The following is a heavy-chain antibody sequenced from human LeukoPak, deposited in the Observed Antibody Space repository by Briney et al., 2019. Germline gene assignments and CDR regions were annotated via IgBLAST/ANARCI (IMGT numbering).Heavy chain of an antibody. CDR2: IYTSGST. CDR3: AKNGQSGFSFDP. CDR1: GGSISSYY. J-gene: IGHJ5*02. Sequence: SETLSLTCTVSGGSISSYYWSWIRQPAGTGLEWIGRIYTSGSTNYNPSLKSRVTMSVDTSKNQFSLKLSSVTAADTAVNYCAKNGQSGFSFDPWGQGTLVTVSS. V-gene: IGHV4-4*07. D-gene: IGHD1-26*01.